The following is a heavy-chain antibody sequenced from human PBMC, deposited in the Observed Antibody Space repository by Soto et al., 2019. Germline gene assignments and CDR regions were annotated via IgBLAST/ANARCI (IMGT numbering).Heavy chain of an antibody. J-gene: IGHJ3*02. D-gene: IGHD6-13*01. V-gene: IGHV1-2*04. CDR2: INPNSGGT. Sequence: ASVEVSCKACGYTFTVYYMHWVRQDPGQGLEWMGWINPNSGGTNYAQKFQGWVTMTRDTSISTAYMELSRLRSDDTAVYYCARGPGAAAGENDAFDIWGQGTMVTVSS. CDR3: ARGPGAAAGENDAFDI. CDR1: GYTFTVYY.